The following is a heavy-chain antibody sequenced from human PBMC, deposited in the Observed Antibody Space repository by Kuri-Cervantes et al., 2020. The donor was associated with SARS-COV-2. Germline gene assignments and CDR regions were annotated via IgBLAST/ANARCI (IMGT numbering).Heavy chain of an antibody. J-gene: IGHJ4*02. CDR2: IYYSGST. Sequence: SQTLSLTCTVSGGSISSGGYYWSWIRQHPGKGLEWIGYIYYSGSTYYSPSLKSRVTISVDTSKNQFSLKLSSVTAADTAVYYCARGNELWGNHFDYWGQGNLVNGAS. CDR1: GGSISSGGYY. V-gene: IGHV4-31*03. CDR3: ARGNELWGNHFDY. D-gene: IGHD5-18*01.